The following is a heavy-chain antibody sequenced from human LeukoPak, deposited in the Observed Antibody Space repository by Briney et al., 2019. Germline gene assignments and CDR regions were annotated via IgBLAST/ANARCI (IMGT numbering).Heavy chain of an antibody. D-gene: IGHD4-23*01. V-gene: IGHV3-21*01. CDR1: GFTFSSYS. J-gene: IGHJ4*02. Sequence: PGGSLRLSCAASGFTFSSYSMNWVRQAPGKGLVLVSSISSSSSYIYYADSVKGRFTISRDNAKNSLYLQMNSLRAEDTAVYYCARDASRYGGKSRFDYWGQGTLVTVSS. CDR3: ARDASRYGGKSRFDY. CDR2: ISSSSSYI.